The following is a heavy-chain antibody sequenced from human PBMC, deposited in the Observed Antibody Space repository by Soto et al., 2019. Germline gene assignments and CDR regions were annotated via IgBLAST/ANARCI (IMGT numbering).Heavy chain of an antibody. CDR2: INSNGGST. CDR1: GFTFSSYA. J-gene: IGHJ4*02. V-gene: IGHV3-64*01. Sequence: SLRLSCAASGFTFSSYAMYWVRQAPGKGLEYVSAINSNGGSTYYANSVKGRFTISRDNSKNTLYLQMGSLRAEDMAVYYCARTSQYYFDYWGQGTLVTVSS. CDR3: ARTSQYYFDY.